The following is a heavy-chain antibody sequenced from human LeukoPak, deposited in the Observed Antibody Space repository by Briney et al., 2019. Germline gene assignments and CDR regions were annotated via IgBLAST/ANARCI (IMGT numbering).Heavy chain of an antibody. J-gene: IGHJ4*02. CDR2: INHSGST. V-gene: IGHV4-34*01. Sequence: SETLSLTCAVYGGSFSGYYWSWIRQPPGKGLEWIGEINHSGSTNYNPSLKSRVTISVDTSKNQFSLKLSSVTAADTAVYYCARGRGWYDPKDYWGQGTLVTVSS. D-gene: IGHD6-19*01. CDR3: ARGRGWYDPKDY. CDR1: GGSFSGYY.